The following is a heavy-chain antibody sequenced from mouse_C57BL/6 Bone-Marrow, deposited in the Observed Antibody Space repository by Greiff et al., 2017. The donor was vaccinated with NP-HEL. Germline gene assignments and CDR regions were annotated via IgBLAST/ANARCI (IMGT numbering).Heavy chain of an antibody. CDR2: INPNNGGT. J-gene: IGHJ1*03. V-gene: IGHV1-26*01. CDR1: GYTFTDYY. Sequence: EVQLQQSGPELVKPGASVKISCKASGYTFTDYYMNWVKQSHGKSLEWIGDINPNNGGTSYNQKFKGKATLTVDKSSSTAYMELRSLTSEDSAVYYCARQSYGYFDVWGTGTTVTVSS. CDR3: ARQSYGYFDV.